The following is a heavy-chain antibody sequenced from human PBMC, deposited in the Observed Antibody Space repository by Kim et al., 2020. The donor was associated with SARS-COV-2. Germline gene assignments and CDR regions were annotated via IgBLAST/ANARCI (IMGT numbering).Heavy chain of an antibody. CDR3: ARDSGANWNQYYFKY. D-gene: IGHD1-20*01. Sequence: GGSLRLSCEVSGITFSSNAMTWVRQAPGKGLEWVSTIVGSGLASYYADSVKGRFTISRDNSKTTLFLQMNSLRAEDTAVYYCARDSGANWNQYYFKYWGRGPPVTVPS. J-gene: IGHJ4*02. CDR2: IVGSGLAS. V-gene: IGHV3-23*01. CDR1: GITFSSNA.